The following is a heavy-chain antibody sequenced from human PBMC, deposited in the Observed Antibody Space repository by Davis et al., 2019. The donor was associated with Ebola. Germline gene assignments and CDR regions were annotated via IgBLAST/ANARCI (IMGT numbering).Heavy chain of an antibody. CDR3: ARGPDSSSREPYYYYGMDV. J-gene: IGHJ6*04. CDR1: GGSISSYY. Sequence: MPSETLSLTCTVPGGSISSYYWSWIRQPPGKGLEWIGYIYYSRSTNYNPSLKSRVTTSVDTSKNQFSLKLSSATAADTAVYYCARGPDSSSREPYYYYGMDVWGKGTTVTVSS. D-gene: IGHD6-13*01. CDR2: IYYSRST. V-gene: IGHV4-59*01.